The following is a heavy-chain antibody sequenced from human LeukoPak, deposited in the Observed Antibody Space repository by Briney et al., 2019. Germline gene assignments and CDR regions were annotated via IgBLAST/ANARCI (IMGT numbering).Heavy chain of an antibody. J-gene: IGHJ4*02. Sequence: GGSLRLSWAVSGFTFSSDAMSWVRQAPGKGLEWVSAISGSGGSTYYADSVKGRFTISRDNSKNTLYLQMNSLRAEDTAIYYCARGGGFPYYFDYWGQGTLVTVSS. CDR3: ARGGGFPYYFDY. CDR2: ISGSGGST. V-gene: IGHV3-23*01. CDR1: GFTFSSDA. D-gene: IGHD2-15*01.